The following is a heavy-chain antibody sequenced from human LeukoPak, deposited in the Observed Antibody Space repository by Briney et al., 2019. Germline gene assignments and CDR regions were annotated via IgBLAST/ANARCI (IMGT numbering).Heavy chain of an antibody. J-gene: IGHJ4*02. CDR2: IYPGDSDT. D-gene: IGHD1-26*01. CDR3: AIYSDTYYFDH. CDR1: GYSFTSSW. V-gene: IGHV5-51*01. Sequence: GESLKISCKGSGYSFTSSWIGWVRQMPGKGLEWMGIIYPGDSDTRYSPSFQGQVTISADKSISTAYLQWSSLKASDTAMYYCAIYSDTYYFDHRGQGTLVTVSS.